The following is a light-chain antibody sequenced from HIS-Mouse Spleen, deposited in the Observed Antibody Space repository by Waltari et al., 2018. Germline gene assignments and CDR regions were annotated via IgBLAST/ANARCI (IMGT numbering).Light chain of an antibody. Sequence: QSALTQPAPVSGPPGQSITISCTGTTSNVGGYNYVSWYHQHPAKAPKLMVYDVSNRPSGVSNRCAGSNSGNTASLTISGLQAVDEADYYCSSYTSSSTVVFGGGTKLTVL. J-gene: IGLJ2*01. CDR2: DVS. CDR1: TSNVGGYNY. V-gene: IGLV2-14*03. CDR3: SSYTSSSTVV.